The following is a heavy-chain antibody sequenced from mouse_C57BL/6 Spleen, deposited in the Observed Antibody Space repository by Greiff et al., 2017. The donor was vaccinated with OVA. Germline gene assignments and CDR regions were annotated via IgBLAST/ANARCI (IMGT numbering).Heavy chain of an antibody. J-gene: IGHJ3*01. CDR2: IDPENGDT. V-gene: IGHV14-4*01. CDR1: GFNIKDDY. CDR3: TGGLRIFAY. D-gene: IGHD2-4*01. Sequence: EVQLQQSGAELVRPGASVKLSCTASGFNIKDDYMHWVKQRPEQGLEWIGWIDPENGDTEYASKFQGKATITADTSSNTAYLQLSSLTSEDTAVYYCTGGLRIFAYWGQGTLVTVSA.